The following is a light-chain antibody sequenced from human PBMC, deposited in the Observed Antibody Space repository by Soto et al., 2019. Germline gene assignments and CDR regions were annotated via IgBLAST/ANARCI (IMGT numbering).Light chain of an antibody. CDR1: QGIRND. J-gene: IGKJ1*01. CDR3: LKDYNYPRT. Sequence: AVQMTQSPSSLSASVGDIVTITCRASQGIRNDLAWYQQKPGRAPRLLIFAASTLQSGVPSRFSGSGAGTDFTLTISSLQPEDFATYYCLKDYNYPRTFGQGTKV. V-gene: IGKV1-6*01. CDR2: AAS.